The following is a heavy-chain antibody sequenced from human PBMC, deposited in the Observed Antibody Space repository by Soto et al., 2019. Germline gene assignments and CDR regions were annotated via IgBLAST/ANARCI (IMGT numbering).Heavy chain of an antibody. V-gene: IGHV1-8*01. CDR3: ARQDGSGWSDWDY. CDR1: GYTFTTSYD. J-gene: IGHJ4*02. D-gene: IGHD6-19*01. CDR2: MSPNTGST. Sequence: ASVKVSCKASGYTFTTSYDISWVRQATGQGLEWMGWMSPNTGSTNYVQKFQGRVTMTRNTSISTAYMELSSLRSDDTAVYYCARQDGSGWSDWDYWGQGTLVTVSS.